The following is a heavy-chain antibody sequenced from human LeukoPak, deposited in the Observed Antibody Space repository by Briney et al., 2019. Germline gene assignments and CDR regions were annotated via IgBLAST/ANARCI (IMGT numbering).Heavy chain of an antibody. J-gene: IGHJ6*03. D-gene: IGHD1-26*01. CDR1: GYTFTSYD. CDR2: MNPNSGDT. Sequence: ASVKVSCKASGYTFTSYDIHWVRQATGQGLEWMGWMNPNSGDTGYAQKFQGRVTFTRNTAINTAYMELSSLRSEDTAVYYCAFSGYNYYYYMDVWGKGTTVTVSS. V-gene: IGHV1-8*03. CDR3: AFSGYNYYYYMDV.